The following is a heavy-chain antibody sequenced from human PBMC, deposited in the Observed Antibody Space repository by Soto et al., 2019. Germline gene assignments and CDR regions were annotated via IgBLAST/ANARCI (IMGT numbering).Heavy chain of an antibody. V-gene: IGHV4-30-2*01. J-gene: IGHJ4*02. Sequence: QLQLQESGSGLVKPSQTLSLTCAVSGGSISSGGYSWSWIRQPPGKGLEWIGYIYHSGSTYYNPSLKSRVTISVDRSKNQFSLKLSSVTAADTAVYYCASFSSGSYYNHYFDYWGQGTLVTVSS. CDR2: IYHSGST. D-gene: IGHD3-10*01. CDR1: GGSISSGGYS. CDR3: ASFSSGSYYNHYFDY.